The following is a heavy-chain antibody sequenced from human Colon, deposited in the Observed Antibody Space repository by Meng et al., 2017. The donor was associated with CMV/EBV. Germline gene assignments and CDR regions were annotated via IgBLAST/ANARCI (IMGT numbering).Heavy chain of an antibody. CDR1: GYPFTNYN. CDR2: MNPNSGET. J-gene: IGHJ6*02. V-gene: IGHV1-8*01. CDR3: AVIVPATDYSYGTDV. D-gene: IGHD2-15*01. Sequence: ASVKVSCKASGYPFTNYNINWVRQATGQGLEWMGWMNPNSGETGFGQKFQGRITMTRDTFISTAYLELSSLKSEDTALYFCAVIVPATDYSYGTDVWGQGTTVTVSS.